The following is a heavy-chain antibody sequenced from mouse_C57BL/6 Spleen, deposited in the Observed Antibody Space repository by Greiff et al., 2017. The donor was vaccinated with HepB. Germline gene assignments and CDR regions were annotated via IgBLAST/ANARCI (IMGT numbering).Heavy chain of an antibody. J-gene: IGHJ3*01. Sequence: EVKLVESGGDLVKPGGSLKLSCAASGFTFSSYGMSWVRQTPDKRLEWVATISSGGSYTYYPDSVKGRFTISRDNAKNTLYLQMSSLKSEDTAMYYCARDGAWFAYWGQGTLVTVSA. CDR3: ARDGAWFAY. CDR1: GFTFSSYG. CDR2: ISSGGSYT. D-gene: IGHD1-1*02. V-gene: IGHV5-6*01.